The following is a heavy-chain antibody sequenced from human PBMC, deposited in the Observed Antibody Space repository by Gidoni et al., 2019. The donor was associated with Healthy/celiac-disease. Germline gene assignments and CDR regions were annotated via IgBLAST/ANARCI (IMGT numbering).Heavy chain of an antibody. D-gene: IGHD6-13*01. CDR1: GFTFSSYA. CDR2: ISYDGSNK. Sequence: QVQLVESGGGVVQPGRSLRLSCAASGFTFSSYAMHWVRQAPGKGLEWVAVISYDGSNKYYADSVKGRFTISRDNSKNTLYLQMNSLRAEDTAVYYCARDRIAAAAPMGWFDPWGQGTLVTVSS. CDR3: ARDRIAAAAPMGWFDP. V-gene: IGHV3-30-3*01. J-gene: IGHJ5*02.